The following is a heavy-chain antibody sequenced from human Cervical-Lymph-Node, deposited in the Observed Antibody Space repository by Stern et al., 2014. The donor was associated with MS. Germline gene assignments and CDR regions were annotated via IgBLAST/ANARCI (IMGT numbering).Heavy chain of an antibody. CDR3: ARVGITGTTSLDY. CDR1: GYTFTGYD. J-gene: IGHJ4*02. Sequence: QVQLVQSGAEVKKPGASVKVSCKASGYTFTGYDMHWVRQAPGQGLEWMGRINPNNGGTNYAQKFQGRVTMTRDTSISTAYMELSRLRSDDTAVYYCARVGITGTTSLDYWGQGTLVTVSS. CDR2: INPNNGGT. D-gene: IGHD1-7*01. V-gene: IGHV1-2*06.